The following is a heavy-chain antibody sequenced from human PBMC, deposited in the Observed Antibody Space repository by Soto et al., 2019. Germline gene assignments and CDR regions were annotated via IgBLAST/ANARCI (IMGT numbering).Heavy chain of an antibody. CDR2: VNPSNGMT. CDR1: GYTFINYH. D-gene: IGHD5-12*01. V-gene: IGHV1-18*01. J-gene: IGHJ4*02. CDR3: AKAPRGEMATD. Sequence: QVQLVQSGGEVKKPGASVTVSCKASGYTFINYHITWVRQAPGQGVEWMAWVNPSNGMTDYAQKVPGRVTMTRDTSTRTAYMDLRNLGSDDTAVYFCAKAPRGEMATDWGQGPLVTVSS.